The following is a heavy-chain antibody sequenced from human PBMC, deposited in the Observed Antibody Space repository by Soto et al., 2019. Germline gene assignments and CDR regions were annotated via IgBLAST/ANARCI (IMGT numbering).Heavy chain of an antibody. CDR1: GYTFTSYG. D-gene: IGHD2-8*01. J-gene: IGHJ4*02. Sequence: ASVKVSCKASGYTFTSYGISWVRQAPGQGLEWMGWISAYNGNTNYAQKLQGRVTMTTDTSTSTAYMELRSLRSDDTAVYYCARSVLMVYAILRAGFDYWGQGTLVTVSS. CDR3: ARSVLMVYAILRAGFDY. V-gene: IGHV1-18*01. CDR2: ISAYNGNT.